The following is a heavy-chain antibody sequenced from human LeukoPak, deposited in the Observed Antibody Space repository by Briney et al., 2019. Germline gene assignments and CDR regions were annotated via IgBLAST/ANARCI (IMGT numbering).Heavy chain of an antibody. Sequence: GGSLRLSCAASGFTFSSHWMHWVRQAPGKGLVWVSRINSDGSNTIYADSVKGRFTISRDNAKNTLYLQMNSLRAEDTAVYYCARETLVTSDFDFWGRGTLVTVSS. CDR1: GFTFSSHW. CDR3: ARETLVTSDFDF. D-gene: IGHD4/OR15-4a*01. J-gene: IGHJ4*02. V-gene: IGHV3-74*01. CDR2: INSDGSNT.